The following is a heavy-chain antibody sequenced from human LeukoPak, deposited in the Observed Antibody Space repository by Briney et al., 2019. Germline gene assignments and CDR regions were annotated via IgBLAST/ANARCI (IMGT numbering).Heavy chain of an antibody. D-gene: IGHD3-22*01. V-gene: IGHV3-30*03. CDR1: GFSLNEYG. Sequence: GGSLRLSCVGSGFSLNEYGIHWVRQAPGKGLEWVAVVSYDGGHKYYADSVKGRFTISRDTSSDTVSLQMNSLRVEDTAVYYCTRDRINMMVLGHDSGLDFWGQGTLVTVSS. CDR2: VSYDGGHK. CDR3: TRDRINMMVLGHDSGLDF. J-gene: IGHJ4*02.